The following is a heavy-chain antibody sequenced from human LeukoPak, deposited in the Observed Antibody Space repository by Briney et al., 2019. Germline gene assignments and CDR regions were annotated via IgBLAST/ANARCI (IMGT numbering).Heavy chain of an antibody. CDR3: AREIVVTVDAFDI. J-gene: IGHJ3*02. Sequence: SETLSPTCTVSGGSISSSSYYWGWIRQPPGKGLEWIGSIYYSGSTYYNPSLKSRVTISVDTSKNQFSLKLSSVTAADTAVYYCAREIVVTVDAFDIWGQGTMVTVSS. D-gene: IGHD3-22*01. CDR2: IYYSGST. V-gene: IGHV4-39*07. CDR1: GGSISSSSYY.